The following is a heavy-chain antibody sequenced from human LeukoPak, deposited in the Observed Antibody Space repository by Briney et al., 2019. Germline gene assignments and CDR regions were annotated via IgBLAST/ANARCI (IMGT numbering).Heavy chain of an antibody. D-gene: IGHD3-22*01. J-gene: IGHJ4*02. CDR1: GGSISSGGYS. CDR2: IYHSGST. CDR3: ARAEDYYDSSGYYY. V-gene: IGHV4-30-2*01. Sequence: PSETLSLTCAVSGGSISSGGYSWSWIRQPPGKGLEWIGYIYHSGSTYYNPSLKSRVTISVDRSKNQFSLKLSSVTAADTAVYYCARAEDYYDSSGYYYWGQGTLVTVSS.